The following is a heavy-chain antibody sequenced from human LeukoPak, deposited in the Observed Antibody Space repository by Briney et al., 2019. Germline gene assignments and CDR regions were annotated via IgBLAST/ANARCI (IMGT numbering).Heavy chain of an antibody. D-gene: IGHD3-3*01. J-gene: IGHJ6*02. CDR3: ARAVNTYYDFWSGPQAYGMDV. CDR1: GGSISSGGYY. Sequence: PSETLSLTCTVSGGSISSGGYYWSWIRQHPGKGLEWIGYIYYSGSTYYNPSLKSRVTISVDTSKNQFSLKLSSVTAADTAVYYCARAVNTYYDFWSGPQAYGMDVWGQGTTVTVSS. CDR2: IYYSGST. V-gene: IGHV4-31*03.